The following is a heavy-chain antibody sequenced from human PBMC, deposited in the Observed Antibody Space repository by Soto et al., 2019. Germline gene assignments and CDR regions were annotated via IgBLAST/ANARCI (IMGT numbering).Heavy chain of an antibody. J-gene: IGHJ4*02. V-gene: IGHV4-4*09. Sequence: QVQLQESGPGLVKPSETLSLTCTVSGGSINSYYWSWIRQPPEKGLEWIGYIYNDGSTLYNPSLKRRVTISLDTSKNQFSLRLSSVTAADTAIYYCAGDIRTGSYRFDYWGQGTLVTVSS. D-gene: IGHD1-26*01. CDR1: GGSINSYY. CDR3: AGDIRTGSYRFDY. CDR2: IYNDGST.